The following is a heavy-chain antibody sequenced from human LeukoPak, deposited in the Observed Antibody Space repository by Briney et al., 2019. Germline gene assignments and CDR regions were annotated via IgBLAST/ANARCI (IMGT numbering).Heavy chain of an antibody. V-gene: IGHV1-2*02. CDR2: INPNSGGT. CDR3: AAGYSSSPYYYYYYMDV. D-gene: IGHD6-6*01. J-gene: IGHJ6*03. Sequence: ASVKVSCKASGYTFTGYYMHWVRQAPGQGLEWMGWINPNSGGTNYAQKFQGRVTMTRDTSISTAYMELSRLRSDDTAVYYCAAGYSSSPYYYYYYMDVWGKGTTVTVSS. CDR1: GYTFTGYY.